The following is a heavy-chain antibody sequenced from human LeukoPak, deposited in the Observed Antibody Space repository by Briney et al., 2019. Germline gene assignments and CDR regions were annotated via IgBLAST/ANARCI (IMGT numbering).Heavy chain of an antibody. CDR2: ISGSGGST. Sequence: GGSLRLSCAASGFTFSSYAMSWVRQAPGKGLEWVSAISGSGGSTYYADSVKGRFTISRDNSKNTLYLQMNRLRAEDTAVYYCAKCGSGWCVIAYWGQGTLVTVSS. CDR3: AKCGSGWCVIAY. CDR1: GFTFSSYA. D-gene: IGHD6-19*01. J-gene: IGHJ4*02. V-gene: IGHV3-23*01.